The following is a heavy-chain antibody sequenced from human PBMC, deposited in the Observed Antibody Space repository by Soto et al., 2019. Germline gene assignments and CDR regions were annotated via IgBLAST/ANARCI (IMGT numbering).Heavy chain of an antibody. V-gene: IGHV3-23*01. J-gene: IGHJ5*02. CDR3: AKCPGYDFWSGYYYNWFDP. D-gene: IGHD3-3*01. CDR1: GFTFSSYA. Sequence: PGGSLRLSCAASGFTFSSYAMSWVRQAPGKGLEWVSAISGSGGSTYYADSVKGRFTISRDNSKNTLYLQMNSLRAEDTAVYYCAKCPGYDFWSGYYYNWFDPWGQGTLVTVSS. CDR2: ISGSGGST.